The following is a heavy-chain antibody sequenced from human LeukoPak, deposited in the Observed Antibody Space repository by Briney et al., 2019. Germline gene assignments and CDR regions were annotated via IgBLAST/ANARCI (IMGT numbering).Heavy chain of an antibody. CDR3: ARVREGSVTATRYYYYGMDV. CDR2: IIPILGIA. CDR1: GGTFSSYA. D-gene: IGHD2-21*02. Sequence: GSSVKVSCKASGGTFSSYAISWVRQAPGQGLEWMGRIIPILGIANYAQKFQGRVTITADKSTSTAYMELSSLRSEDTAVYYCARVREGSVTATRYYYYGMDVWGQGTTVTVSS. V-gene: IGHV1-69*04. J-gene: IGHJ6*02.